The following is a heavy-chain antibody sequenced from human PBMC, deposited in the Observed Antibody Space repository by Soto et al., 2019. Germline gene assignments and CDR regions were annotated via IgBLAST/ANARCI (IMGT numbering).Heavy chain of an antibody. D-gene: IGHD3-22*01. V-gene: IGHV1-3*01. CDR3: ARDLVLYYDSSGYYPPDAFDI. CDR2: INAGNGNT. CDR1: GYTFTSYA. Sequence: ASVKVSCKASGYTFTSYAMHWVRQAPGQRLEWMGWINAGNGNTKYSQKFQGRVTITRDTSASTAYTELRSLRSDDTAVYYCARDLVLYYDSSGYYPPDAFDIWGQGTMVTVSS. J-gene: IGHJ3*02.